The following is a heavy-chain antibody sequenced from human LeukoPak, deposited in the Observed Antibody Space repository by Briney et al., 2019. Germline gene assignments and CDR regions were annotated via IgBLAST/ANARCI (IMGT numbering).Heavy chain of an antibody. CDR3: ARVRRFLEWLLVLNWFDP. Sequence: VASVKVSCKASGYTFTGYYMHWVRQAPGQGLEWMGWISPNSGGTNYAQKFQGRVTMTRDTSISTAYMELSRLRSDDTAVYYCARVRRFLEWLLVLNWFDPWGQGTLVTVSS. J-gene: IGHJ5*02. CDR2: ISPNSGGT. V-gene: IGHV1-2*02. D-gene: IGHD3-3*01. CDR1: GYTFTGYY.